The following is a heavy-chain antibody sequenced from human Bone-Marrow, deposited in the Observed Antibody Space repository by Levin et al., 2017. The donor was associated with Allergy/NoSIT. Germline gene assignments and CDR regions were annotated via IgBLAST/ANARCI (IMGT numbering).Heavy chain of an antibody. J-gene: IGHJ4*02. CDR1: GFTFNSYG. CDR3: VRESLTAGLLDF. CDR2: ISNRHTYI. V-gene: IGHV3-21*01. D-gene: IGHD1-20*01. Sequence: GESLKISCAASGFTFNSYGMTWVRQAPGKGLEWVSSISNRHTYIYYADSVKGRFTISRDNAQNSLYLQMNSLRDEDTAVYYCVRESLTAGLLDFWGQGTLVTVSS.